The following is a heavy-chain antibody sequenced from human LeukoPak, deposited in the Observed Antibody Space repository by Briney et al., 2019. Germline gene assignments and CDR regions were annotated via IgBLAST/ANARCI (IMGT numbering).Heavy chain of an antibody. CDR3: ARFLYVLSSNPINYFDY. Sequence: PSETLSLTCTVSGGSISSYYWSWIRQPPGKGLEWIGYIYYSGSTNYNPSLKSRVTISVDTSKNQFSLKLSSVTAADTAVYYCARFLYVLSSNPINYFDYWGQGTLVTVSS. CDR1: GGSISSYY. D-gene: IGHD6-13*01. CDR2: IYYSGST. V-gene: IGHV4-59*01. J-gene: IGHJ4*02.